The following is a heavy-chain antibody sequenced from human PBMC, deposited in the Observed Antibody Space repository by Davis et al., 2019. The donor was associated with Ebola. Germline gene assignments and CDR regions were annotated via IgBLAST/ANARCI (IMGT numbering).Heavy chain of an antibody. CDR3: AKDLDSSGWFNWFDP. Sequence: GGSLRLSCEGSAFVFTTFTMNWVRQAPGKGLEWVSSISSSGRYKYYADSVKGRFTISRDNSKNTLYLQMNSLRAEDTAVYYCAKDLDSSGWFNWFDPWGQGTLVTVSS. CDR1: AFVFTTFT. J-gene: IGHJ5*02. V-gene: IGHV3-21*01. D-gene: IGHD6-19*01. CDR2: ISSSGRYK.